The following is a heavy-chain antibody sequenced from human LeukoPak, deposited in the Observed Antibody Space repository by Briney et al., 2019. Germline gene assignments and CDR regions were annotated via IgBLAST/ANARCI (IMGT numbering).Heavy chain of an antibody. CDR2: ISPSGSTT. CDR3: ARDPRGSDY. V-gene: IGHV3-48*03. Sequence: GGSLRLSCAAPGFTFSSYEMTWVRQAPGKGLEWVSYISPSGSTTYYADSVKGRFTISRDNAKNSLYLQMNSLRAEDTAVYYCARDPRGSDYWGQGTLVTVSS. CDR1: GFTFSSYE. J-gene: IGHJ4*02.